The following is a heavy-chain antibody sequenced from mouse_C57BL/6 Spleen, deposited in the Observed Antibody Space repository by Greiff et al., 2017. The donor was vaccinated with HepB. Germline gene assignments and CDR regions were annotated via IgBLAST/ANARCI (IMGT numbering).Heavy chain of an antibody. J-gene: IGHJ2*01. CDR2: ISSGGSYT. Sequence: EVQLVESGGDLVKPGGSLKLSCAASGFTFSSYGMSWVRQTPDKRLEWVATISSGGSYTYYPDSVKGRFTISRDNAKNTLYLQMSSLKSEDTAMYYCARWSPAFDYWGQGTTLTVSS. CDR1: GFTFSSYG. CDR3: ARWSPAFDY. V-gene: IGHV5-6*01.